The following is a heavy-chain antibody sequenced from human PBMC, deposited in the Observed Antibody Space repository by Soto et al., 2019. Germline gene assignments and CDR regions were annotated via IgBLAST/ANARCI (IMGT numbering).Heavy chain of an antibody. CDR3: AKVGVAGTARVYVDY. J-gene: IGHJ4*02. Sequence: QVQLVESGGGVVQPGRSLRLSCAASGFTFSSFGMHWVRQAPGKGLEWVALISYNGHDKYYADSVKGRFTISRDNSKSTLSLQMNSLRPEDTAVYYCAKVGVAGTARVYVDYWGQGTRVTVSS. CDR1: GFTFSSFG. V-gene: IGHV3-30*18. D-gene: IGHD6-19*01. CDR2: ISYNGHDK.